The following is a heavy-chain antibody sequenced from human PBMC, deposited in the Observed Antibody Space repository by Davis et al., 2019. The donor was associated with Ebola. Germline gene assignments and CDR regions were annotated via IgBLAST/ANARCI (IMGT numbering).Heavy chain of an antibody. J-gene: IGHJ6*02. CDR1: GFTFSSYW. Sequence: GESLKISCAASGFTFSSYWMHWVRQAPGKGLEWVAVISYDGSNKYYADSVKGRFTISRDNSKNTLYLQMNSLRAEDTAVYYCAKLGSFWYYYYGMDVWGQGTTVTVSS. CDR3: AKLGSFWYYYYGMDV. V-gene: IGHV3-30*18. D-gene: IGHD3-10*01. CDR2: ISYDGSNK.